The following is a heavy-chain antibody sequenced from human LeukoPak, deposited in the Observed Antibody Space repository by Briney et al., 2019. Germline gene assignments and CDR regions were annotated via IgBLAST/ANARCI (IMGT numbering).Heavy chain of an antibody. J-gene: IGHJ4*02. D-gene: IGHD6-19*01. CDR1: GDSISSNSYY. Sequence: SETLSLTCTVSGDSISSNSYYWGWIRQPPGKGLEWIGSIYYSGSTYYNPSLKSRVTISVDTSKNQFSLKLSSVTAADTAVYYCARQWLALDYWGQGTLVTVSS. CDR2: IYYSGST. V-gene: IGHV4-39*01. CDR3: ARQWLALDY.